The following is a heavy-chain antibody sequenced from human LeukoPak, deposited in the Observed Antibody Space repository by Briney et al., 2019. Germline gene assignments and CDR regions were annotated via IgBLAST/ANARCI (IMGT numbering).Heavy chain of an antibody. Sequence: SVKVSCKASGTTFSRSAISWVRQAPGQGLEWMGGVTPILGTTNYAQKFQDRVSITTDESTSTAYMEVSSLRSVDTAVYYCARDDGSATMGFDSWGQGTLVTVSS. CDR2: VTPILGTT. V-gene: IGHV1-69*05. CDR1: GTTFSRSA. J-gene: IGHJ4*02. CDR3: ARDDGSATMGFDS. D-gene: IGHD1-26*01.